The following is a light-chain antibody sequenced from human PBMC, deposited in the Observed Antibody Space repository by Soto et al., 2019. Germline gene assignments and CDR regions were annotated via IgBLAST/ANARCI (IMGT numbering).Light chain of an antibody. CDR1: QSVSST. CDR3: QQYNNWPPWT. J-gene: IGKJ1*01. CDR2: GAS. Sequence: EIVVTHSPATLSVSPGEIATLSCRASQSVSSTLAWYQQQPGQAPRLLIYGASTRATGIPARFSGSGSGTEFALTISRLQSEDFAVYDCQQYNNWPPWTFGQGTKVDIK. V-gene: IGKV3-15*01.